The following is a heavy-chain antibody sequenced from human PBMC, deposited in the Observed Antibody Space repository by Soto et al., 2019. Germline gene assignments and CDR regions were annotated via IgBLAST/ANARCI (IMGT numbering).Heavy chain of an antibody. V-gene: IGHV4-31*03. CDR2: IYYSGST. CDR1: GGSISSGGYY. CDR3: AREATPGWFDP. D-gene: IGHD2-15*01. J-gene: IGHJ5*02. Sequence: SETLSLTCTVSGGSISSGGYYWSWIRQHPGKGLEWIGYIYYSGSTYYSPSLKSRVTISVDTSKNQFSLKLSSVTAADTAVYYCAREATPGWFDPWGQGTLVTVSS.